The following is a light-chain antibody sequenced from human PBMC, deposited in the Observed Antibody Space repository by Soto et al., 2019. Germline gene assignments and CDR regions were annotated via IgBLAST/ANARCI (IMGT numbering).Light chain of an antibody. CDR2: DAS. J-gene: IGKJ1*01. CDR3: QQYNSYSPT. V-gene: IGKV1-16*01. Sequence: DIQMTQSPSSLSASVGDRVTITCQASQDISSYLGWYQQKPGKAPNLLIYDASTLQSGVPSRFSGSGSGTDFTLTISSLHPDDFATYYCQQYNSYSPTFGQGTKVDIK. CDR1: QDISSY.